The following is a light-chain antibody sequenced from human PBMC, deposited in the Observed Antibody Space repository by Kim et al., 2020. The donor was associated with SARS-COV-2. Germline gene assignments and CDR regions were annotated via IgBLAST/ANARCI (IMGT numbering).Light chain of an antibody. Sequence: ITISCTGTSSDVGSYNLVSWYQQHPGKAPKLMIYEGSKRPSGVSNRFSGSKSGNTASLTISGLQAEDEADYYCCSYAGSSTLPYVFGTGTKVTVL. V-gene: IGLV2-23*03. CDR2: EGS. CDR3: CSYAGSSTLPYV. CDR1: SSDVGSYNL. J-gene: IGLJ1*01.